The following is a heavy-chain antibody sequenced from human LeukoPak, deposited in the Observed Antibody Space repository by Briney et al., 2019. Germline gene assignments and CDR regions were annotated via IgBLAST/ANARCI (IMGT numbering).Heavy chain of an antibody. CDR3: ARAKPKNMVRGLIMRRESRYYFDY. V-gene: IGHV3-66*01. CDR1: GFTFSSRDW. D-gene: IGHD3-10*01. CDR2: IYSGGST. Sequence: GGSLRLSCVASGFTFSSRDWMTWVRQAPGQGLEWVSVIYSGGSTYYADSVKGRFTISRDNSKSTLYIQMNSLRAEDTAVYYCARAKPKNMVRGLIMRRESRYYFDYWGQGTLVTVSS. J-gene: IGHJ4*02.